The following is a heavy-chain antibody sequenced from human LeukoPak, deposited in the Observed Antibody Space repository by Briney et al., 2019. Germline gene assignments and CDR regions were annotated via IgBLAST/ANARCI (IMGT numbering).Heavy chain of an antibody. CDR3: AKGGYCSSTSCYAGYFQH. CDR1: GFTFSSYG. V-gene: IGHV3-30*02. D-gene: IGHD2-2*01. Sequence: GGSLRLSCAASGFTFSSYGMHWVRQAPGKGLEWVAFIRYDGSNKYYADSVKGQFTISRDNSKNTLYLQMNSLRAEDTAVYYCAKGGYCSSTSCYAGYFQHWGQGTLVTVSS. CDR2: IRYDGSNK. J-gene: IGHJ1*01.